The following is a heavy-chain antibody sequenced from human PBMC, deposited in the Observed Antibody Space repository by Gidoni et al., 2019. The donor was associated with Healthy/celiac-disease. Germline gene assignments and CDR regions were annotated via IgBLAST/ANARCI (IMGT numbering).Heavy chain of an antibody. CDR1: GYTFTSYA. V-gene: IGHV7-4-1*02. CDR3: AREGPAAAGWVPTHYYYYGMDV. CDR2: INTNTGNP. Sequence: QVQLVQSGSELKKPGASVKVSCKASGYTFTSYAMNWVRQAPGQGLEWMGWINTNTGNPTYAKGFTGRFVFSLDTSVSTAYLQISSLKAEDTAVYYCAREGPAAAGWVPTHYYYYGMDVWGQGTTVTVSS. D-gene: IGHD6-13*01. J-gene: IGHJ6*02.